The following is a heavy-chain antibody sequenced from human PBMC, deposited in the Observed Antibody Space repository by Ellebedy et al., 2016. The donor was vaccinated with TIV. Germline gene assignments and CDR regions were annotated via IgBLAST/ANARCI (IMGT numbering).Heavy chain of an antibody. CDR2: MSRSGDST. V-gene: IGHV3-23*01. J-gene: IGHJ4*02. D-gene: IGHD1/OR15-1a*01. CDR1: GFTFNNYA. Sequence: GESLKISXAASGFTFNNYAMSWVRQAPGKGLEWVSGMSRSGDSTSYADSVKGRFTISRVNSKNTLYLQMNSLRTEDTAVYYCAKDLRIVRTFDYWGQGTLVTVSS. CDR3: AKDLRIVRTFDY.